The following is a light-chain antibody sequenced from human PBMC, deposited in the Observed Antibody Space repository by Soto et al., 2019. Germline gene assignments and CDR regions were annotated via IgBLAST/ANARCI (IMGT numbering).Light chain of an antibody. CDR1: QSVSSS. Sequence: EIVLTQSPGTLSLSPGERATLSCRASQSVSSSLAWYQQKPGQAPRLLIYGTSNRATAIPDRFSRSGSGADFTLTISRLEAEDFALDYCQQYGISPSTFGPGTKVEI. J-gene: IGKJ1*01. CDR2: GTS. V-gene: IGKV3-20*01. CDR3: QQYGISPST.